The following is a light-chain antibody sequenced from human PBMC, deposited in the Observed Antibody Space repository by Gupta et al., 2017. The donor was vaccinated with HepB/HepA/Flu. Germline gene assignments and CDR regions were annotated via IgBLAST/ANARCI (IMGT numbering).Light chain of an antibody. CDR3: QQSLA. Sequence: EIVLTQSPGTLSLSPGERATLSCRARQSVSSSYLAWYQQKPGQAPRLLIYGASSRATGIPDRFSGSGSGTDFTLTISRLEPEDFAVYYCQQSLAFGGGTKVEIK. J-gene: IGKJ4*01. CDR2: GAS. CDR1: QSVSSSY. V-gene: IGKV3-20*01.